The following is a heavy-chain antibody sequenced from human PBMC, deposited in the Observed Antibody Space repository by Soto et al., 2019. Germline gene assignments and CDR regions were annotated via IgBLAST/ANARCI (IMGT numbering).Heavy chain of an antibody. D-gene: IGHD3-22*01. CDR3: ARETITMREGSNYYYGREV. Sequence: ASVKVSCKASGYTFTSYYMHWVRQAPGQGLEWMGIINPSFGSTSYAQKFQGRVTMTRDTSTSTVYMELSSLRSEDTAVYYCARETITMREGSNYYYGREVWGDGNTVSVSS. J-gene: IGHJ6*04. CDR1: GYTFTSYY. V-gene: IGHV1-46*01. CDR2: INPSFGST.